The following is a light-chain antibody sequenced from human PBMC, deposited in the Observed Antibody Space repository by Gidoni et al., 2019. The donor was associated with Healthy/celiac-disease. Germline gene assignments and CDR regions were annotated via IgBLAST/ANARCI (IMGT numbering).Light chain of an antibody. V-gene: IGLV1-40*01. CDR2: GDS. J-gene: IGLJ2*01. CDR3: QSYDSSLSGVV. CDR1: SPNIGEGYD. Sequence: QSVLTQPPSLSGVPGQRVTISCTGSSPNIGEGYDVHWYQKLPGTAPNLLIYGDSNRPSGVPDRFSGSKSGTSASLAIAGLQAEDEADYYCQSYDSSLSGVVFGGGTKLTVL.